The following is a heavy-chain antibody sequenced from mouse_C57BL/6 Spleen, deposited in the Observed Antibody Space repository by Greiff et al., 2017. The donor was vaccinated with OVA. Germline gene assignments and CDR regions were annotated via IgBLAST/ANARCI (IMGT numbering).Heavy chain of an antibody. D-gene: IGHD2-3*01. CDR2: IYPGSGNT. CDR1: GYTFTDYY. CDR3: ARSEGYDGYYPAWFAY. J-gene: IGHJ3*01. Sequence: QVQLQQSGAELVRPGASVKLSCKASGYTFTDYYINWVKQRPGQGLEWIARIYPGSGNTYYNEKFKGKATLTAEKSSSTAYMQLSSLTSEDSAVYFCARSEGYDGYYPAWFAYWGQGTLVTVSA. V-gene: IGHV1-76*01.